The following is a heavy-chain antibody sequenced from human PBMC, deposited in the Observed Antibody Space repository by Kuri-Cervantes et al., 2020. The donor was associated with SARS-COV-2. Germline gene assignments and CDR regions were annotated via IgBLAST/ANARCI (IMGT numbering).Heavy chain of an antibody. V-gene: IGHV3-21*01. CDR3: AREEGGELGEAFDY. Sequence: GGSLRLSCAASGFTFSGYSMNWIRQAPGKGLEWVESIDSSSYYIYHADSVKGRLTISRDNAKTSLYLQMNSLKLEDTAVYYCAREEGGELGEAFDYWGQGALVTVSS. CDR2: IDSSSYYI. D-gene: IGHD7-27*01. CDR1: GFTFSGYS. J-gene: IGHJ4*02.